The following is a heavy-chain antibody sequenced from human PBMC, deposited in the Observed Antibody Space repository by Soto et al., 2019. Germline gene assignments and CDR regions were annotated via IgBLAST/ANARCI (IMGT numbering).Heavy chain of an antibody. CDR2: MAYDGSNE. J-gene: IGHJ6*02. CDR1: GFTFSSFG. Sequence: GGSLRLSCAASGFTFSSFGIHWVRQAPGKGLEWVAVMAYDGSNEYYADSVRGRFTISRDNSKSTVYLQMNSLRPEDTAVYYCAKNTVGLSRYYYYGMDVWGHGTTVTVSS. CDR3: AKNTVGLSRYYYYGMDV. V-gene: IGHV3-30*18. D-gene: IGHD5-12*01.